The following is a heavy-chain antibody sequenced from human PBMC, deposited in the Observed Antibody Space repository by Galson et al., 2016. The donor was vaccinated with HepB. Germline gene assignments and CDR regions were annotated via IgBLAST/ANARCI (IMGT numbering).Heavy chain of an antibody. CDR2: FIPIFGIA. V-gene: IGHV1-69*04. CDR1: GGIFSRYT. D-gene: IGHD4-17*01. Sequence: SVKVSCKASGGIFSRYTISWVRQAPGQGLEWMGRFIPIFGIANYAQKFEGRVTITADKSTSNSYMELSSLRSEDTAVYFCARDAGFGDSVWFDPWGPGTLVTVSS. CDR3: ARDAGFGDSVWFDP. J-gene: IGHJ5*02.